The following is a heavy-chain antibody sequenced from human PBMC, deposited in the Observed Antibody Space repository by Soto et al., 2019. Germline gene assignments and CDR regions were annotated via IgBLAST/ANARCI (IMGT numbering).Heavy chain of an antibody. V-gene: IGHV5-51*01. CDR2: IYPGDSDT. J-gene: IGHJ5*02. D-gene: IGHD6-19*01. Sequence: GESLKISCKGSGYSFTSYWIAWVRQTPGKGLECMGIIYPGDSDTRYSPSFEGQVTISADKSINTAYLQWSSLKASDSAMYYCARPFDTSGWYDHWGQGT. CDR1: GYSFTSYW. CDR3: ARPFDTSGWYDH.